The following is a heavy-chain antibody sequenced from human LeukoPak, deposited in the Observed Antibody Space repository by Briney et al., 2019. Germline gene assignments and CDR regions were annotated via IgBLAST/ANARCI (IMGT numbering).Heavy chain of an antibody. Sequence: GGSLRLSCVASGLTISDYWMHWVRQVPGKGLVWVSRINNDGSSTRYAESVKGRFTISKDNSKNTLYLQMNSLRAEDTAVYSCAKESGSNLYYYSYMDVWGKGTTVTVSS. CDR2: INNDGSST. V-gene: IGHV3-74*01. CDR3: AKESGSNLYYYSYMDV. J-gene: IGHJ6*03. CDR1: GLTISDYW. D-gene: IGHD6-13*01.